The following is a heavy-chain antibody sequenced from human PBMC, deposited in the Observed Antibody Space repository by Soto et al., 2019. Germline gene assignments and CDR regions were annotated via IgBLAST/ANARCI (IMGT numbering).Heavy chain of an antibody. CDR1: GFIFSNAW. J-gene: IGHJ4*01. Sequence: GGSLRLSCAASGFIFSNAWINWVRQAPGKGLEWVGRVKSKTDGGTTDFAAPVKGRFAISRDDSKNMLYLEMNRLKTEGTVIYYGTADYYMAKGIVRFDYWGHGTLVTVSS. CDR3: TADYYMAKGIVRFDY. D-gene: IGHD1-26*01. V-gene: IGHV3-15*07. CDR2: VKSKTDGGTT.